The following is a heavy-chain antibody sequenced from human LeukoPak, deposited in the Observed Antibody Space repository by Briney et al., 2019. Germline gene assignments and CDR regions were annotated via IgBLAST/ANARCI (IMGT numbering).Heavy chain of an antibody. Sequence: GASVKVSFKASGYTFTGYYMHWVRQAPGQGLGRMGWNSTNSGRTNYAQKFQGRVTMTRDTSISTAYMELSRLRSDDTAVYYCASMSSSGWYGDFDYWGKGTLVTVSS. J-gene: IGHJ4*02. V-gene: IGHV1-2*02. CDR1: GYTFTGYY. CDR2: NSTNSGRT. CDR3: ASMSSSGWYGDFDY. D-gene: IGHD6-19*01.